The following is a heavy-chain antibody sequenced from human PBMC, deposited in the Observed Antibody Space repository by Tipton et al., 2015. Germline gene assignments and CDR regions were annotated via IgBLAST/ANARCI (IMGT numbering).Heavy chain of an antibody. V-gene: IGHV1-18*01. J-gene: IGHJ4*02. CDR2: ISAYNGNT. CDR3: ARELGSSGWYRWGDFDY. CDR1: GYTFTSYG. D-gene: IGHD6-19*01. Sequence: QVQLVQSGAEVKKPGASVKVSCKASGYTFTSYGISWVRQAPGQGLEWMGWISAYNGNTNYAQKLQGRVTMPADTSTSTAYMGLRSLRSDDTAVYYCARELGSSGWYRWGDFDYWGQGTLVTVSS.